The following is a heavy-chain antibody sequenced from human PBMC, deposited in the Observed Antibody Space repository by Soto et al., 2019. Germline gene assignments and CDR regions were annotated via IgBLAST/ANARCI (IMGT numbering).Heavy chain of an antibody. V-gene: IGHV4-31*03. CDR1: GACISSGGYY. J-gene: IGHJ5*02. CDR3: ARGARYWLDP. CDR2: SYYSGST. Sequence: PSETLSLTCTVSGACISSGGYYWSCIRQHPEKGLEWICYSYYSGSTYYNPSLKSRVSISVDTSKNQFSLKLSSVTPEDTSVYYCARGARYWLDPWGQGTLVTVS.